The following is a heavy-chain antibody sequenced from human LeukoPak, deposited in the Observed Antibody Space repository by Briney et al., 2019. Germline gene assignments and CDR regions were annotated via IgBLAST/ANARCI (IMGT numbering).Heavy chain of an antibody. CDR2: IVSVSGNT. V-gene: IGHV1-58*01. CDR1: GFTFTSSS. Sequence: AAVNVSCKASGFTFTSSSVQWVRQARGQRREWIGWIVSVSGNTNYAHKFQERVTITRYMSTSTAYMELSSLRSEDTAVYYCARGPQLYAFDIWGQGTMVTASS. D-gene: IGHD3-16*02. CDR3: ARGPQLYAFDI. J-gene: IGHJ3*02.